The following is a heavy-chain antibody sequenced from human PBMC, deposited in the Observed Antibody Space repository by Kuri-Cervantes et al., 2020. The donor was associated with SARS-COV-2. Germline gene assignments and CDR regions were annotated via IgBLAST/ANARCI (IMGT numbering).Heavy chain of an antibody. D-gene: IGHD2-21*02. CDR2: ITSKAYGGTT. V-gene: IGHV3-49*03. Sequence: GESLKISCTASGFTFGDYAMSWFRQAPGKGLEWVGLITSKAYGGTTEYAASVKGRFTISRDDSKSIAYLQMNSLKTEDTAVYYCSLTAIRFRSKTMFDYWGQGTLVTVSS. J-gene: IGHJ4*02. CDR1: GFTFGDYA. CDR3: SLTAIRFRSKTMFDY.